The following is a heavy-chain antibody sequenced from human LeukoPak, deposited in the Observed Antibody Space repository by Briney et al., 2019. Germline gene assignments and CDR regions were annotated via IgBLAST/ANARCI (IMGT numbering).Heavy chain of an antibody. CDR1: GGSFSAYY. V-gene: IGHV4-34*01. J-gene: IGHJ4*02. D-gene: IGHD6-6*01. Sequence: SETLSLTCAVYGGSFSAYYWSWIRQPPGKGLEWIGEIDHTGSTNYNPSLKSRVTISVDMSKNQFSLNLSSVTAADTAVYYCARSNLEYSSSSGLNYWGQGTLVTVSS. CDR3: ARSNLEYSSSSGLNY. CDR2: IDHTGST.